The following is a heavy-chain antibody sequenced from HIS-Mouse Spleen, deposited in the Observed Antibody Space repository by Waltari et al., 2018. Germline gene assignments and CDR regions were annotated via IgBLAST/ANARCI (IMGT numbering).Heavy chain of an antibody. Sequence: QVQLQESGPGLVKPSETLSLTCTVSGGPISSYYWSWIRQPAGQGLDGIGRIYTSGSTNYNPSLKSRVTMSVDTSKNQFSLKLSSVTAADTAVYYCARDFHDFWSGYYGGDKKHDAFDIWGQGTMVTVSS. V-gene: IGHV4-4*07. CDR1: GGPISSYY. J-gene: IGHJ3*02. CDR3: ARDFHDFWSGYYGGDKKHDAFDI. D-gene: IGHD3-3*01. CDR2: IYTSGST.